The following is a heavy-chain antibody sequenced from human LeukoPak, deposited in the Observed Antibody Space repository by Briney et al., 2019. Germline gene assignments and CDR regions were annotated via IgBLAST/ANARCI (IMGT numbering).Heavy chain of an antibody. J-gene: IGHJ5*02. V-gene: IGHV3-21*01. CDR3: ARDLRGSSWYEGRGNWFDP. Sequence: GESLRLSCAASGFTFSSYSMNWARQAPGKGLEWVSSMSSGSSYIYYADSVKGRFTISRDNAKNSLYLQMNSLRAEDTAVYYCARDLRGSSWYEGRGNWFDPWGQGTLVTVSS. CDR1: GFTFSSYS. D-gene: IGHD6-13*01. CDR2: MSSGSSYI.